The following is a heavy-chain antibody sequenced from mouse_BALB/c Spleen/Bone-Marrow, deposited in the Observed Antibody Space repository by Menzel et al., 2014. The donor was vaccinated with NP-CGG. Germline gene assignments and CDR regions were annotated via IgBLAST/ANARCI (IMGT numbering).Heavy chain of an antibody. CDR2: INPGNDNT. D-gene: IGHD1-2*01. CDR3: ARSGGHYVGAWFAY. CDR1: GFNINDTY. Sequence: VQLKESGAELVKPGASVKLSCAASGFNINDTYIHWVKQRPGQGLEWIGKINPGNDNTKYNQKFQGKATITADTSSNTAYLQLSGLTSEDTAVYYCARSGGHYVGAWFAYWGQGTLITVSA. J-gene: IGHJ3*01. V-gene: IGHV14-3*02.